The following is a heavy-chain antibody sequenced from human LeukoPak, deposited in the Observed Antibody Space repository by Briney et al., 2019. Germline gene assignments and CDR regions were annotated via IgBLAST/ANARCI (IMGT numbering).Heavy chain of an antibody. CDR1: GYSFTSYW. D-gene: IGHD3-10*01. CDR3: ARTYYYGSGSQPQDAFDI. CDR2: IYPGDSDT. J-gene: IGHJ3*02. V-gene: IGHV5-51*01. Sequence: GESLKISCKGSGYSFTSYWIVWGRQMPGKGLEWMGIIYPGDSDTRYSPSFQGQVTISADKSISTAYLQWSSLKASDTAMYYCARTYYYGSGSQPQDAFDIWGQGTMVTVSS.